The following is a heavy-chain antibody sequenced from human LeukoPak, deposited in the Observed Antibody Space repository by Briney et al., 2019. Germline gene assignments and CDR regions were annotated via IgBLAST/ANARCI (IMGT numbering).Heavy chain of an antibody. D-gene: IGHD3-10*01. V-gene: IGHV4-38-2*02. J-gene: IGHJ4*02. CDR3: ARDRGSNYYGSGTYFDY. CDR2: IYHSGST. CDR1: GYSISSGYY. Sequence: SETLSLTCTVSGYSISSGYYWGWIRQPPGKGLEWIGSIYHSGSTYYNPSLKSRVTISVDTSKNQFSLKLSSVTAADTAVYYCARDRGSNYYGSGTYFDYWGQGTLVTVSS.